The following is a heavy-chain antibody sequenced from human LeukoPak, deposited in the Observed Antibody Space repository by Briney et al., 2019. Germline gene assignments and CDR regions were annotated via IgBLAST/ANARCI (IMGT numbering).Heavy chain of an antibody. J-gene: IGHJ3*02. Sequence: GASVKVSCKASGYTFTGYYMHWVRQAPGQGLEWMGRINPNSGGTNYAQKFQGRVTMTRDTSISTAYMELSRLRSDDTAVYYCAKGVVAATDDAFDIWLQGTMVTVSS. CDR1: GYTFTGYY. D-gene: IGHD2-15*01. CDR3: AKGVVAATDDAFDI. CDR2: INPNSGGT. V-gene: IGHV1-2*06.